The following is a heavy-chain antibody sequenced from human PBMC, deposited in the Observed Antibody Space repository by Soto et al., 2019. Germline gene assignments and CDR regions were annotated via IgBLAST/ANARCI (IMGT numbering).Heavy chain of an antibody. V-gene: IGHV4-34*01. CDR1: GGSFSGYY. J-gene: IGHJ4*02. CDR3: ASGGITIPAGVYSSSSCPEN. D-gene: IGHD6-6*01. Sequence: SETLSLTCAVYGGSFSGYYWSWIRQPPGKGLEWIGEINHSGSTNYNPSLKSRVTISVDTSKNQFSLKLSSVTAADTAVYYCASGGITIPAGVYSSSSCPENWGQGTLVTVSS. CDR2: INHSGST.